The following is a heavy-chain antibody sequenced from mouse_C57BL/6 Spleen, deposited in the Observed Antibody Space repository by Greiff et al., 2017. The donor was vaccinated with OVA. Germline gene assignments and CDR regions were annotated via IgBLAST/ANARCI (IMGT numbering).Heavy chain of an antibody. CDR2: INPYNGGT. J-gene: IGHJ4*01. D-gene: IGHD2-1*01. CDR1: GYTFTDYY. Sequence: VQLQQSGPVLVKPGASVKMSCKASGYTFTDYYMNWVKQSHGKSLEWIGVINPYNGGTSYNQKFKGKATLTVDKSSSTAYMELNSLTSEDSAVYYCARGYYGNYEDAMDYWGQGTSVTVSS. CDR3: ARGYYGNYEDAMDY. V-gene: IGHV1-19*01.